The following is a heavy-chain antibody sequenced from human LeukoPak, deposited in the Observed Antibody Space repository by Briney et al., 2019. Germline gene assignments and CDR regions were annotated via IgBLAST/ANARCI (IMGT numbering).Heavy chain of an antibody. J-gene: IGHJ4*02. CDR2: ISAYNGNT. Sequence: ASVKVSCKASGYTFTSYGISWVRQPPGQGLEWMGWISAYNGNTNYAQKLQGRVTMTRDTSISTAYMELRSLRSDDTAVYYCASAHDYGDYELDYWGQGTLVTVSS. CDR3: ASAHDYGDYELDY. V-gene: IGHV1-18*01. CDR1: GYTFTSYG. D-gene: IGHD4-17*01.